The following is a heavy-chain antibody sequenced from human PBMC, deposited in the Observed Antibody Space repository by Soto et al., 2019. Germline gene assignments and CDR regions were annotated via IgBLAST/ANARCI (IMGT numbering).Heavy chain of an antibody. D-gene: IGHD1-1*01. CDR2: IIPIFGTT. CDR1: GGTFGSNA. CDR3: AREGYTFGPGAVRGAFDI. Sequence: QVQLMQSGAEVRRPGSSVKVSCKASGGTFGSNAISWVRQAPGQGLEWMGNIIPIFGTTNNAQKFQGRVTITADESTNTAYMELSSLRSEETAVYYCAREGYTFGPGAVRGAFDIWGQGTVVTVSS. V-gene: IGHV1-69*15. J-gene: IGHJ3*02.